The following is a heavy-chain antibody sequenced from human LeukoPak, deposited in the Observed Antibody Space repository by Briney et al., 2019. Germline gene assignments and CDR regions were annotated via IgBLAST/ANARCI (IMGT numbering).Heavy chain of an antibody. J-gene: IGHJ4*02. CDR2: IKQDGSEK. CDR1: GFTFSSYA. CDR3: ASLSSGWYYFDY. Sequence: GGSLRLSCAASGFTFSSYAMSWVRQAPGKGLEWVANIKQDGSEKYYVDSVKGRFTISRDNAKNSLYLQMNSLRAEDTAVYYCASLSSGWYYFDYWGQGTLVTVSS. D-gene: IGHD6-19*01. V-gene: IGHV3-7*01.